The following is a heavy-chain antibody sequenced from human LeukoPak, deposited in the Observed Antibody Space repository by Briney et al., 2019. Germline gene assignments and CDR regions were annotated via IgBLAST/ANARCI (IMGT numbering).Heavy chain of an antibody. J-gene: IGHJ5*02. Sequence: SGGSLRLSCAASGFTFSTYNMNWVRQAPGKGLEWVSSITSSSTYIYYADSVKGRFTISRDNAKNSLYLQMNSLRAEDTAVYYCAREWAGVTTFFGPNNWFDPWGQGTLVTVSS. CDR2: ITSSSTYI. CDR3: AREWAGVTTFFGPNNWFDP. V-gene: IGHV3-21*01. D-gene: IGHD4-17*01. CDR1: GFTFSTYN.